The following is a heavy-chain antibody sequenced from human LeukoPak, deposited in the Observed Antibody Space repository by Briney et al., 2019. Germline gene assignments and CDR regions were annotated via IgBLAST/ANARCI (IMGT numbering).Heavy chain of an antibody. D-gene: IGHD2-15*01. J-gene: IGHJ4*02. CDR2: IYHSGST. CDR3: ARAVGRHFDY. CDR1: GGSISSGGYS. Sequence: TLXLTCAVSGGSISSGGYSWSWIRQPPGKGLEWIGYIYHSGSTYYNPSLKSRVTISVDRSKNQFSLKLSSVTAADTAVYYCARAVGRHFDYWGQGTLVTVSS. V-gene: IGHV4-30-2*01.